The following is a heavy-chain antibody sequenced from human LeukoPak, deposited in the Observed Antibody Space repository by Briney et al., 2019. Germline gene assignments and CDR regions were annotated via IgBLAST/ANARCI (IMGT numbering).Heavy chain of an antibody. J-gene: IGHJ4*02. CDR1: GYSFSSYG. Sequence: ASVKVSCKASGYSFSSYGINWVRQAPGQGLERMGWISTYNGNTNYVQKLQGRVTMITDTSTSTAYMELRGLKSDDTAVYYCAKAKPQGSDRDFDYWGQGTLVTVSS. CDR3: AKAKPQGSDRDFDY. V-gene: IGHV1-18*01. CDR2: ISTYNGNT. D-gene: IGHD1-14*01.